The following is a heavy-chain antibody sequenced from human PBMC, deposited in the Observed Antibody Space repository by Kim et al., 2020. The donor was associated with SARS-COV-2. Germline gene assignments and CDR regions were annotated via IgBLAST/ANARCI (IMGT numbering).Heavy chain of an antibody. CDR1: GFTFSSYA. Sequence: GGSLRLSCAASGFTFSSYAMHWVRQAPGKGLEWVAVISYDGSNKYYADSVKGRFTISRDNSKNTLYLQMNSLRAEDTAVYYCARGGKDNPSSPNTGVVPAAMDYYYYGMDVWGQGTTVTVSS. J-gene: IGHJ6*02. CDR2: ISYDGSNK. V-gene: IGHV3-30-3*01. D-gene: IGHD2-2*01. CDR3: ARGGKDNPSSPNTGVVPAAMDYYYYGMDV.